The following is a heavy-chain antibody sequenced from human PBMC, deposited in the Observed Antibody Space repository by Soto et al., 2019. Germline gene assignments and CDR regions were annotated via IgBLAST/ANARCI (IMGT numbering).Heavy chain of an antibody. V-gene: IGHV3-23*01. CDR3: AKRHNSYSGGSYYFEY. Sequence: PGGSLRLSCAASGFTFGGYAMSWVRQASGTGLEWVSGISGGGGSTYYADSVKGRFTVSRDNSKNTLYLQMISLRAEDTAVYYCAKRHNSYSGGSYYFEYWGQGTLVTVSS. D-gene: IGHD6-19*01. CDR1: GFTFGGYA. J-gene: IGHJ4*02. CDR2: ISGGGGST.